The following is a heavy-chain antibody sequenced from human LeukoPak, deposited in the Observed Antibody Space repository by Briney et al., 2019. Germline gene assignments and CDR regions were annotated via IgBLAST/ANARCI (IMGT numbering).Heavy chain of an antibody. CDR2: FDPEDGET. CDR1: AYTLTELS. D-gene: IGHD3-10*01. J-gene: IGHJ5*02. CDR3: ATLGTNYYGSGSYYWFDP. V-gene: IGHV1-24*01. Sequence: ASVKVSSKVSAYTLTELSMHWVRQAPGKGLEWMGGFDPEDGETIYAQKFQGRVTMTEDTSTDTAYMELSSLRSEDTAVYYCATLGTNYYGSGSYYWFDPWGQGTLVTVSS.